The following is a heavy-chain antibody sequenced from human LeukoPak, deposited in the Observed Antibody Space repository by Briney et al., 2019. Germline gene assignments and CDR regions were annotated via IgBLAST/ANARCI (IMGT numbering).Heavy chain of an antibody. V-gene: IGHV6-1*01. CDR1: GDSVSSNSAA. Sequence: SQTLSLTCAISGDSVSSNSAAWNWIRQSPSRGLEWLGRTYYRSKWYNDYAVSVKSRITINPDTSKNQFSLQLNSVTPEDTAVYYCARVIAAAGKHYYYYTDVWGKGTTVTVSS. J-gene: IGHJ6*03. CDR3: ARVIAAAGKHYYYYTDV. D-gene: IGHD6-13*01. CDR2: TYYRSKWYN.